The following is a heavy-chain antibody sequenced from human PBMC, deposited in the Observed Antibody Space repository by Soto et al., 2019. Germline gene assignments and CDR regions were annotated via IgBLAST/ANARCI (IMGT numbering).Heavy chain of an antibody. D-gene: IGHD3-22*01. CDR3: ARGGYYFDSSGYFLSYYGLDV. CDR1: GFTFSSYE. Sequence: GGSLRLSCVGSGFTFSSYEMNWVRQAPGKGLQWVAYITSNGDTIHYTDSVKGRFTISRDNAKNSLSLQMNSLRAEDTAIYYCARGGYYFDSSGYFLSYYGLDVWGQGTTVTVSS. CDR2: ITSNGDTI. J-gene: IGHJ6*02. V-gene: IGHV3-48*03.